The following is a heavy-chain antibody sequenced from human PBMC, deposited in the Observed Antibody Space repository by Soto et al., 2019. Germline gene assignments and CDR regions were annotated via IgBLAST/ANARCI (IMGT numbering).Heavy chain of an antibody. J-gene: IGHJ3*02. CDR2: MNPNSGNT. CDR1: GYTFTSYD. CDR3: ARGVMGIAAREAFDI. V-gene: IGHV1-8*01. Sequence: ASVKVSCKASGYTFTSYDINWVRQATGQGLEWMGWMNPNSGNTGYAQKFQGRVTMTRKTSISTAYMELSSLRSEDTAVYYCARGVMGIAAREAFDIWGQGTMVTVSS. D-gene: IGHD6-6*01.